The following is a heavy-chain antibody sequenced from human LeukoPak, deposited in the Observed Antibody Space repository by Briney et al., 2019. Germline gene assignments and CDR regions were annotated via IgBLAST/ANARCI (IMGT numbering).Heavy chain of an antibody. Sequence: GGSLRLSCAASGFTFSSYEMNWVRQAPGKGLEWVSYISSSGSTIYYADSVKGRFTISRDNAKNSLYLQMNSLRAEDTAVYYCAKSYYYDSSGYIPLGAFDIWGQGTMVTVSS. CDR2: ISSSGSTI. CDR1: GFTFSSYE. J-gene: IGHJ3*02. D-gene: IGHD3-22*01. V-gene: IGHV3-48*03. CDR3: AKSYYYDSSGYIPLGAFDI.